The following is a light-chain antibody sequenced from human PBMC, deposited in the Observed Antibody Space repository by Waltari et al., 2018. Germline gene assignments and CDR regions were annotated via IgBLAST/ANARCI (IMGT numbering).Light chain of an antibody. CDR1: QSLLHSSGYNY. CDR2: LGS. CDR3: MQALESPS. V-gene: IGKV2-28*01. J-gene: IGKJ4*02. Sequence: EIVMTQSPLSLPVTPGEPASISCRSSQSLLHSSGYNYLTWFLQKPGQSPQLLIYLGSIRASGVPDRFSGGGSGTDFTLKITRVEADDVGFYYCMQALESPSFGGGTKVEIK.